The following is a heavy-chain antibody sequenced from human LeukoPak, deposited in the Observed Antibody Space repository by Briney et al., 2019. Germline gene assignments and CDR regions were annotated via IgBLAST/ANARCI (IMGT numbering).Heavy chain of an antibody. Sequence: GGSLRLPCAASGFTFSSYSMNWVRQAPGKGLEWVSYISSSSSTIYYADFVKGRFTISRDNAKNSLYLQMNSLRAEDTAVYYCARDRTYYDFWSGYYTWGQGTLVTVSS. J-gene: IGHJ5*02. D-gene: IGHD3-3*01. V-gene: IGHV3-48*01. CDR1: GFTFSSYS. CDR3: ARDRTYYDFWSGYYT. CDR2: ISSSSSTI.